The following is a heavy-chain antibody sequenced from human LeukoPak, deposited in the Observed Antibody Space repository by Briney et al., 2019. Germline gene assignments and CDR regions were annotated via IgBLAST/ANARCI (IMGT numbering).Heavy chain of an antibody. CDR2: ISSSSSTI. J-gene: IGHJ4*02. D-gene: IGHD1-7*01. CDR3: ARHPDVKTETDDY. CDR1: GFTFSSYS. Sequence: PGGSLRLSCAASGFTFSSYSMNWVRQAPGKGLEWVSYISSSSSTIYYADSVKGRVTISRDNAKNSLYLQMNSLRAEDTAVYYCARHPDVKTETDDYWGQGTLVTVSS. V-gene: IGHV3-48*01.